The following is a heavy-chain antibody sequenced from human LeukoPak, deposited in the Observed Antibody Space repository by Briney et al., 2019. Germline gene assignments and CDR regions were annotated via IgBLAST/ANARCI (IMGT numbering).Heavy chain of an antibody. CDR1: GGSISSSSAY. J-gene: IGHJ4*02. D-gene: IGHD5-18*01. CDR3: VSPRGFSYGYFDY. Sequence: TPSGTLSLTCTVSGGSISSSSAYWGWIRQPPGKGLEWIGSIYYSKNTYYNPSLKSRVTISADTSKNQFSLTLGSVSATDTAVYYCVSPRGFSYGYFDYWGQGTLVTVSS. CDR2: IYYSKNT. V-gene: IGHV4-39*01.